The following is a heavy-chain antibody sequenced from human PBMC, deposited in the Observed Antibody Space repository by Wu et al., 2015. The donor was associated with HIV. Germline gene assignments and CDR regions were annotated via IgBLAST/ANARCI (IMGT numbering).Heavy chain of an antibody. D-gene: IGHD3-22*01. CDR2: ISAYNGNT. J-gene: IGHJ5*02. CDR1: GYTFTSYG. CDR3: ARAMYYYDSSGYGWRNWFDP. V-gene: IGHV1-18*01. Sequence: QVQLVQSGAEVKKPGASVKVSCKASGYTFTSYGISWVRQAPGQGLEWMGWISAYNGNTNYAQKLQGRVTMTTDTSTSTAYMELRSLRSDDTAVYYCARAMYYYDSSGYGWRNWFDPWGQGTLVTVSS.